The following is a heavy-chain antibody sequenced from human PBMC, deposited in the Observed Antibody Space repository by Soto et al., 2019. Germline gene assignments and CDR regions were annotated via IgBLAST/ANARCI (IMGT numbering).Heavy chain of an antibody. V-gene: IGHV1-69*02. D-gene: IGHD3-10*01. Sequence: QVQLVQSGAEVKKPGFSVKVSCKASGGTFSSYTISWVRQAPGQGLEWMGRIIPILGIANYAQKFQGRVTIAADKSTSTAYMELSSLRSDDTALYYCAPDRWGGSASDGYYYYAMDVWGQGTTVTVSS. CDR3: APDRWGGSASDGYYYYAMDV. CDR2: IIPILGIA. J-gene: IGHJ6*02. CDR1: GGTFSSYT.